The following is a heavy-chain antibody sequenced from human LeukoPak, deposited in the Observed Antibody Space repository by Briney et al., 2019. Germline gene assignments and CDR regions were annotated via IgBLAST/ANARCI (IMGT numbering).Heavy chain of an antibody. J-gene: IGHJ6*02. V-gene: IGHV1-18*01. CDR1: GYTFTSYG. D-gene: IGHD6-19*01. CDR2: ISAYNGNT. CDR3: ARDSGWCSIYYYGMDV. Sequence: GASVKVSCKASGYTFTSYGISWVRQAPGQGLEWMGWISAYNGNTNYAQKLQGRVTMTTDTSTSPAYMELRSLRSDDTAVYYCARDSGWCSIYYYGMDVWGQGTTVTVSS.